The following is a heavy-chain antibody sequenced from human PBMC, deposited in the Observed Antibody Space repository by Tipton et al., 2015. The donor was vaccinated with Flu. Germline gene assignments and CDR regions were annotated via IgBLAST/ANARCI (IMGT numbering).Heavy chain of an antibody. CDR2: IYYSGST. J-gene: IGHJ1*01. Sequence: TLSLTCTVPGGSISSYYWSWIRQPPGKGLEWIGHIYYSGSTNYSPSLKSRVTISVDTFKNQFSLKLSSVTAADTAVYYCARYGTYDGSRYFQHWGQGTLVTVSS. D-gene: IGHD1-26*01. CDR1: GGSISSYY. V-gene: IGHV4-59*01. CDR3: ARYGTYDGSRYFQH.